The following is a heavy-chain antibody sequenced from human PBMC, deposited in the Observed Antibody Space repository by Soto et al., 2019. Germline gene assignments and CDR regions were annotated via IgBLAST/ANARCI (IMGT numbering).Heavy chain of an antibody. D-gene: IGHD2-15*01. V-gene: IGHV4-34*01. J-gene: IGHJ4*02. CDR2: INHSGST. CDR3: ATLPPRIVVVVLPIPS. Sequence: SETLSLTCAVYGGSFSGYYWSWIRQPPGKGLEWIGEINHSGSTNYNPSLKSRVTISVDTSKNQFSLKLSSVTAADTAVYYCATLPPRIVVVVLPIPSWGQGTLVTVSS. CDR1: GGSFSGYY.